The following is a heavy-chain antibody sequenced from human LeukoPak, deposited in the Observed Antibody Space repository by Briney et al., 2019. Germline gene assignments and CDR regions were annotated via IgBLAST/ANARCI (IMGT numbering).Heavy chain of an antibody. Sequence: ASVKVSCKASGYTFTSYDINWVRQATGQGLEWMGWMNPNSGNTGYAQKFQGRVTITRNTSISTAYMELSSLRSEDTAVYYCAKSYSSSSTGHLFWGQGTLVTVSS. V-gene: IGHV1-8*03. CDR2: MNPNSGNT. CDR3: AKSYSSSSTGHLF. J-gene: IGHJ4*02. D-gene: IGHD6-13*01. CDR1: GYTFTSYD.